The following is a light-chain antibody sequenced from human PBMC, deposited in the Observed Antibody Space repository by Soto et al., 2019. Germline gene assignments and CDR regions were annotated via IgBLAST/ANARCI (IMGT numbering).Light chain of an antibody. CDR1: SSNIGNNY. CDR2: END. Sequence: QSALTQPPSVSAAPGQKVTISCSGSSSNIGNNYVSWYQQIPGTAPKVLIYENDKRPSGIPDRFSGSKSGTSATLGITGLQTGDEADYYCGTWDSNLSAGMFGGGTKLTVL. V-gene: IGLV1-51*01. J-gene: IGLJ3*02. CDR3: GTWDSNLSAGM.